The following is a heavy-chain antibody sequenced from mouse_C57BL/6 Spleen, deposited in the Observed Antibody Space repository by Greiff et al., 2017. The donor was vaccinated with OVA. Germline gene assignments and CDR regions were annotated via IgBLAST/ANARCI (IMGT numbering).Heavy chain of an antibody. Sequence: QVHVKQPGAELVKPGASVKLSCKASGYTFTSYWMHWVKQRPGQGLEWIGMIHPNSGSTNYNEKFKSKATLTVDKSSSTAYMQLSSLTSEDSAVYYCARGAAQAYYFDYWGQGTTLTVSS. J-gene: IGHJ2*01. V-gene: IGHV1-64*01. CDR1: GYTFTSYW. D-gene: IGHD3-2*02. CDR2: IHPNSGST. CDR3: ARGAAQAYYFDY.